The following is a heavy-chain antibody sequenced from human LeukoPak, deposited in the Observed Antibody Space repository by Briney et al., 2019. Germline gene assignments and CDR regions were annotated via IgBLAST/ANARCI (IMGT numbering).Heavy chain of an antibody. J-gene: IGHJ4*02. CDR3: ARRMVDRLIVVVVAATIDY. CDR2: ISGSGGST. V-gene: IGHV3-23*01. CDR1: GFTFSSYA. D-gene: IGHD2-15*01. Sequence: GGSLRLSCAASGFTFSSYAMSWVRQAPGKGLEWVSAISGSGGSTYYADSVKGRFTISRDNSKNTLYLQMNSLRAEDTAVYYCARRMVDRLIVVVVAATIDYWGQGTLVTGSS.